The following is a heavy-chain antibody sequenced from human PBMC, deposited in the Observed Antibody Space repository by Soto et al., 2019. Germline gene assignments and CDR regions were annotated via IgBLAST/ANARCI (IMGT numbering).Heavy chain of an antibody. CDR3: AKVTGYDSSGFDAFDI. V-gene: IGHV3-30*18. CDR2: ISYDGTNK. CDR1: GFTFSRYY. D-gene: IGHD3-22*01. J-gene: IGHJ3*02. Sequence: GGSLRLSCAASGFTFSRYYMNWVRQAPGKGLEWVAVISYDGTNKYYADSVKGRFTISRDNSKNTLYLQMNSLRAEDTAVYYCAKVTGYDSSGFDAFDIWGQGTMVTVSS.